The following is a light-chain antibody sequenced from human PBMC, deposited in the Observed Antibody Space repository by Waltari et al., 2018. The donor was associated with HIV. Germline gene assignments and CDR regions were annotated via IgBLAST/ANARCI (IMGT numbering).Light chain of an antibody. J-gene: IGKJ1*01. V-gene: IGKV3-15*01. Sequence: EIVMTQSPDTLSVSPGERATLSCRATQSVSSNLAWYQQKPGQAPRLLMYGASIRATGIPARFSGSGSGTEFTLTISSLQSEDFGIYYCQQYNSWPRTFGQGTKVEIK. CDR3: QQYNSWPRT. CDR2: GAS. CDR1: QSVSSN.